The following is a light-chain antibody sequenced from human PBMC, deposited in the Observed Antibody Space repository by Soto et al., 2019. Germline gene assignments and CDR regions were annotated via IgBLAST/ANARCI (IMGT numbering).Light chain of an antibody. Sequence: SYELTQPPSVSVAPGKTARITCGGNNIGAKSMHWYHQKPGQAPVLVIYYDRDRPSGIPERFSGSNSGNTATLTISRVEVGDEADYYCQVWDSTSDHRVFGGGTKLTVL. V-gene: IGLV3-21*01. CDR1: NIGAKS. CDR2: YDR. J-gene: IGLJ2*01. CDR3: QVWDSTSDHRV.